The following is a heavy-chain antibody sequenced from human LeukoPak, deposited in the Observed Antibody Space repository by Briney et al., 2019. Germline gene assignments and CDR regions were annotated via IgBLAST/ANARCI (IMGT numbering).Heavy chain of an antibody. CDR2: IYYSGST. J-gene: IGHJ6*03. V-gene: IGHV4-30-4*08. CDR1: GGSISSGDYY. Sequence: SQTLSLTCTVSGGSISSGDYYWSWIRQPPGKGLEWIGYIYYSGSTYYNPSLKSRLTISVNTSKNQFSLKLSSVTAADTAVYYCARNYYFHYYMDVWGKGTTVTVSS. CDR3: ARNYYFHYYMDV.